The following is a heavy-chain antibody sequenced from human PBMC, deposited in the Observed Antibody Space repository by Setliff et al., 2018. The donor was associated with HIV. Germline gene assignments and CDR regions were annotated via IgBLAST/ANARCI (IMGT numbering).Heavy chain of an antibody. Sequence: SETLSLTCTVSGGSISNYYWGWIRQPPGKGLEWIGSIYSSGSTYYNPSLKSRVTISVDTSKNQFSLKLSSVTAADTAVYYCAREDYYYYGMDVWGQGTTVTVSS. CDR1: GGSISNYY. CDR2: IYSSGST. CDR3: AREDYYYYGMDV. V-gene: IGHV4-39*07. J-gene: IGHJ6*02.